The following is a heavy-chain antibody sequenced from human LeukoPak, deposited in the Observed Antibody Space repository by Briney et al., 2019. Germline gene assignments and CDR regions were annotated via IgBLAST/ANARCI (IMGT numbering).Heavy chain of an antibody. CDR3: ARPGPRYSSGWYYFDY. D-gene: IGHD6-19*01. CDR2: IYPGDSGT. Sequence: GESLKISCKVSGYSFISYWISWVRQMPGKGLEWMGIIYPGDSGTRYNPSFQGQVTISADKSISTAYLQWSSLKASDTAIYYCARPGPRYSSGWYYFDYWGQGTLVTVSS. CDR1: GYSFISYW. J-gene: IGHJ4*02. V-gene: IGHV5-51*01.